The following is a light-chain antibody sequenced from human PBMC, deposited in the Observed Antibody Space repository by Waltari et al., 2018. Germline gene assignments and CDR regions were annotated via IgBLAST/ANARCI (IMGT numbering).Light chain of an antibody. CDR3: SSYTSSSTGI. J-gene: IGLJ2*01. Sequence: QSALTQPASVSGSPGQSITISCTGTSSDIGGYNFVSWYQQHPGQAPKLLIYEVYNRPSGVYYRFSGSTSGNTASLTISGLQAEDEADYYCSSYTSSSTGIFGGGTKLTVL. CDR1: SSDIGGYNF. CDR2: EVY. V-gene: IGLV2-14*01.